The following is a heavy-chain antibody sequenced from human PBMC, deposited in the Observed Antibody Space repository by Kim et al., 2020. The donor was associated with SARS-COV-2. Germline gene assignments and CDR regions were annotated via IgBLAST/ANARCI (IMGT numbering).Heavy chain of an antibody. D-gene: IGHD3-22*01. V-gene: IGHV3-21*01. J-gene: IGHJ4*02. Sequence: ADSVKGRFTISRDNAKNSLYLQMNSLRAEDTAVYYCAYYDSSGYYYFDYWGQGTLVTVSS. CDR3: AYYDSSGYYYFDY.